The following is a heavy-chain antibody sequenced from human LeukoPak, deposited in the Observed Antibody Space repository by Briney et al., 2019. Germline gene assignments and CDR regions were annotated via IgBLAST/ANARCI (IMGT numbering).Heavy chain of an antibody. J-gene: IGHJ4*02. V-gene: IGHV4-59*01. CDR1: GGSISSYY. CDR3: ARVTGYMVEDYFDY. CDR2: IYYSGSA. D-gene: IGHD6-13*01. Sequence: SETLSLTCTVSGGSISSYYWSWIRQPPGKGLEWIGYIYYSGSANYHPSLKSRVTISVDTSKNRFSLRLSSVTAADTAVYYCARVTGYMVEDYFDYWGQGTLVIVPS.